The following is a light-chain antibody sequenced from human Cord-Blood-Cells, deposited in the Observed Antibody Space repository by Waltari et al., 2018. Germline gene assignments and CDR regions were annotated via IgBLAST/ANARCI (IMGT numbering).Light chain of an antibody. CDR3: HQSIILPQT. J-gene: IGKJ1*01. Sequence: ELVLTQSTDFQSVTPKGKVTITCRASQSIGSSLHWYQQKPDQSPKLLMKYACPALACVPSRSSGSGSGTEFSLTINSLEADDAATYYCHQSIILPQTFGEGTKVEIK. V-gene: IGKV6-21*01. CDR1: QSIGSS. CDR2: YAC.